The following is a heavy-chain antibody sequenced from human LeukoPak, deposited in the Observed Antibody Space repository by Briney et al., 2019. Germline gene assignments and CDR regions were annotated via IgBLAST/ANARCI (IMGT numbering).Heavy chain of an antibody. CDR2: INPNSGGT. D-gene: IGHD5-24*01. Sequence: RASVTVSCKPSGYTFTGYYMHWVRQAAGEGRAWMGWINPNSGGTSYAEKFQSRVTLTRDTSISTSYMELSRLTSDDTAVYYCVRYYNRAAFDIWGQGTLVTVSS. CDR1: GYTFTGYY. J-gene: IGHJ3*02. CDR3: VRYYNRAAFDI. V-gene: IGHV1-2*02.